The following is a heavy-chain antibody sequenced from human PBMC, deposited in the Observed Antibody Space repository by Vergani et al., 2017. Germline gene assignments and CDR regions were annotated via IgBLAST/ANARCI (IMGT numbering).Heavy chain of an antibody. Sequence: QVQLQESGPGLVKPSETLSLTCTVSGGSISSYYWSWIRQPPGKGLEWIGYIYYSGSTNYNPSLKSRVTISVDTSKNQFSLKLSSVTAADTAVYYCAGVYCSMAGDVPYYYYMDVWGKGTTVTVSS. CDR2: IYYSGST. CDR3: AGVYCSMAGDVPYYYYMDV. D-gene: IGHD2-2*01. V-gene: IGHV4-59*01. CDR1: GGSISSYY. J-gene: IGHJ6*03.